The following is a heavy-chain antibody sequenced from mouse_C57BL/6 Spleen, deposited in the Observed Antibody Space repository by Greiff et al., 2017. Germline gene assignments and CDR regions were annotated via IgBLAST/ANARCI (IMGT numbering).Heavy chain of an antibody. J-gene: IGHJ4*01. D-gene: IGHD1-1*01. CDR1: GYTFTDYE. CDR2: IDPETGGT. V-gene: IGHV1-15*01. Sequence: VQLQQSGAELVRPGASVTLSCKASGYTFTDYEMHWVKQTPVHGLEWIGAIDPETGGTAYNQKFKGKAILTADKSSRTAYMELRSLTSEDAAVYYCTRDYGVHYYAMDYWGQGTSVTVSS. CDR3: TRDYGVHYYAMDY.